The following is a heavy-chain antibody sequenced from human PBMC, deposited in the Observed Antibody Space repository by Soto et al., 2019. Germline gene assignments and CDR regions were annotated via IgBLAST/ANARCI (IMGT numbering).Heavy chain of an antibody. CDR2: IYSGGST. CDR3: ARVLYDFWSGPFDY. V-gene: IGHV3-53*01. Sequence: GSLRLSCAASGFTVSSNYMSWVRQAPGKGLEWVSVIYSGGSTYYADSVKGRFTISRDNSKNTLYLQMNSLRAEDTAVYYCARVLYDFWSGPFDYWGQVTLVTVSS. CDR1: GFTVSSNY. J-gene: IGHJ4*02. D-gene: IGHD3-3*01.